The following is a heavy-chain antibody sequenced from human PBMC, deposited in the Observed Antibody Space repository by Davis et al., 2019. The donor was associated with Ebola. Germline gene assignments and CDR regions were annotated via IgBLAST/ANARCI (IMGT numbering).Heavy chain of an antibody. CDR3: ARQPRSTRSPEYYHGLDV. CDR1: RGSISSHF. D-gene: IGHD3-16*01. V-gene: IGHV4-59*11. Sequence: PGGSLRLSCAVSRGSISSHFWSWIRQSPGQGLEWIGSIFYTGSTNWNPSLRSRVTLSVDRPKNQFSLNLTSVTAADTAVYFCARQPRSTRSPEYYHGLDVWGQGTTVVVSS. CDR2: IFYTGST. J-gene: IGHJ6*02.